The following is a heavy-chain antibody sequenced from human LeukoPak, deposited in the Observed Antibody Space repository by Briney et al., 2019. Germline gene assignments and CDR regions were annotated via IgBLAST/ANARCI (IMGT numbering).Heavy chain of an antibody. D-gene: IGHD5-18*01. J-gene: IGHJ4*02. CDR3: AKDGWIQLWALDY. Sequence: PGGPLRLSCAASGCTFSSYGMHWVRQAPGKGLEWVAFIRYDGSNKYYADPVKGRFTISRDNSKNTLYLQMNSLRAEDTAVYYCAKDGWIQLWALDYWGQGTLVTVSS. CDR1: GCTFSSYG. CDR2: IRYDGSNK. V-gene: IGHV3-30*02.